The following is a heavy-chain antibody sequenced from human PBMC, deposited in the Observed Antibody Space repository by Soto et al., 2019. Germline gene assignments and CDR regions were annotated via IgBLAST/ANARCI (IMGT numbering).Heavy chain of an antibody. D-gene: IGHD3-3*01. CDR3: AREVTVFGVIIPTPMDV. Sequence: ESGGGLVQPGGSLRLSCAASGFTFSGYEMNWVRQAPGKGLEWIPYISGSGTTIYYADSVKGRFTISRDNAKKSLYLQMNSLRAEDTAVYYCAREVTVFGVIIPTPMDVWGQGTTVTVSS. V-gene: IGHV3-48*03. CDR1: GFTFSGYE. CDR2: ISGSGTTI. J-gene: IGHJ6*02.